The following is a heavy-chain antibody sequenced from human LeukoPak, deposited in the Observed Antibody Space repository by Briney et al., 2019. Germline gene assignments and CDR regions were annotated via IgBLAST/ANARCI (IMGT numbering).Heavy chain of an antibody. CDR2: ISGSGGST. D-gene: IGHD6-19*01. CDR1: GFTFSSFA. V-gene: IGHV3-23*01. Sequence: GGSLRLSCAASGFTFSSFAMGWVRQAPGKGLEWVSSISGSGGSTYYVASVKGRFTISRDNSKNTLYLQMNSLRAEDTAVYYCAKKDSSGWYPYFDYWGQGTLVTVSS. J-gene: IGHJ4*02. CDR3: AKKDSSGWYPYFDY.